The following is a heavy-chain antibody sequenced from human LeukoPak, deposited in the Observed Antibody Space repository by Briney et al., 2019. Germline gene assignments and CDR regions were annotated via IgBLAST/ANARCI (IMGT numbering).Heavy chain of an antibody. D-gene: IGHD3-22*01. Sequence: SETLSLTCTVSGGSISSSSYYWGWIRQPPGKGLEWIGSIYYSGSTYYNPSLKSRVTISVDTSKNQFSLKLSPVTAADTAVYYCARTNYYDSSGCFDYWGQGTLVTVSS. J-gene: IGHJ4*02. V-gene: IGHV4-39*07. CDR1: GGSISSSSYY. CDR3: ARTNYYDSSGCFDY. CDR2: IYYSGST.